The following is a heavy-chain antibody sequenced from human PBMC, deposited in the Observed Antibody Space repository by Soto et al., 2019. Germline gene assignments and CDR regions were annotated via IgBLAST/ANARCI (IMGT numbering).Heavy chain of an antibody. J-gene: IGHJ4*02. Sequence: SGPTLVNPTQTLTLTCTFSGFSLSTSGVGVAWIRQPPGKALEWLALIYWDDGKRYSPSLKTRLNITKDTSKNQVVLTLTNVDPVDTATYYCAHRLAYDISTGYYPFDYWGQGSLVTVSS. CDR2: IYWDDGK. CDR1: GFSLSTSGVG. V-gene: IGHV2-5*02. CDR3: AHRLAYDISTGYYPFDY. D-gene: IGHD3-9*01.